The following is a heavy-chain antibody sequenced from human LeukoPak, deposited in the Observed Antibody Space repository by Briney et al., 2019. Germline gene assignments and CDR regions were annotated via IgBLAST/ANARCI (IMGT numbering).Heavy chain of an antibody. Sequence: ASVKVSCKASGYTFTNYGISWVRQAPGQGLEWMGWISAYNGNTNYAQKFQGRVTKTTDTSTSTAYMELRSLRSDDTAVYYCARVDEGSIIKDIVVVVAATPGQQYAFDIWGQGTMVTVSS. J-gene: IGHJ3*02. D-gene: IGHD2-15*01. CDR3: ARVDEGSIIKDIVVVVAATPGQQYAFDI. V-gene: IGHV1-18*01. CDR1: GYTFTNYG. CDR2: ISAYNGNT.